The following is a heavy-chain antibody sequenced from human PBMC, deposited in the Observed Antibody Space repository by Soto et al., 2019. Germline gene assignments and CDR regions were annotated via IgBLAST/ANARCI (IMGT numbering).Heavy chain of an antibody. D-gene: IGHD3-16*01. J-gene: IGHJ6*02. V-gene: IGHV1-18*01. CDR3: ARETSYRAARPHHYGMDV. CDR1: GYTFTSYG. CDR2: ISAYNGNT. Sequence: ASVKVSCKASGYTFTSYGISWVRQAPGQGLEWMGWISAYNGNTNYAQKLQGRVTMTTDTSTSTAYMELRSLRSEDTAVYYCARETSYRAARPHHYGMDVRAQRTTVTVSS.